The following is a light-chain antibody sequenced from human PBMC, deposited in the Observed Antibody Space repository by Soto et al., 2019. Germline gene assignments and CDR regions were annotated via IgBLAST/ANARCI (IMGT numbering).Light chain of an antibody. Sequence: DIQMTQSPSSLSASVGDRVTITCRASQDIGDDLDWFQQKPGKAPKRLIYASSGLQSGAPARFSGSGSGTEFAPTISNLYPEDFATYYCLQHNSLPFTCGPGTKVDVK. CDR1: QDIGDD. V-gene: IGKV1-17*02. J-gene: IGKJ3*01. CDR3: LQHNSLPFT. CDR2: ASS.